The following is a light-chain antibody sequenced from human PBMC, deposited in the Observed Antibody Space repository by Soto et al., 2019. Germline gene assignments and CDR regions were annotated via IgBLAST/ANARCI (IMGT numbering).Light chain of an antibody. CDR1: SSDVGGYNY. V-gene: IGLV2-8*01. J-gene: IGLJ2*01. Sequence: QPVLTQPPSASGSPGQSVTISCSGTSSDVGGYNYVSWYQQYPGKAPRLMIYEVSVRPSGVPDRFSGSKSGNTASLTVSGLQAEDEADYYCVSYAGVNNLRAFGGGTKLTVL. CDR3: VSYAGVNNLRA. CDR2: EVS.